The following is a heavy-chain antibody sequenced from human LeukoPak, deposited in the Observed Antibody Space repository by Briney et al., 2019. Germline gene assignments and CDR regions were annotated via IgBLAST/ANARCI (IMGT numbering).Heavy chain of an antibody. CDR1: GFTFSSYS. J-gene: IGHJ4*02. CDR3: TTDRQWCTYN. V-gene: IGHV3-15*01. CDR2: IKSNPDGGTT. Sequence: GGSLRLSCAASGFTFSSYSMNWVRQAPGKGLEWVGRIKSNPDGGTTDYAAPVKGRFTISRDDSKNTLYLQMNSLKTEDTAVYYCTTDRQWCTYNWGQGTLVTVSS. D-gene: IGHD2-8*02.